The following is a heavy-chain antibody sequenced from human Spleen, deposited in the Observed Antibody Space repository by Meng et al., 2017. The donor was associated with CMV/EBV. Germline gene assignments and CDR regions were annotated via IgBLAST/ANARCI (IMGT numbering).Heavy chain of an antibody. CDR3: ASVASLGYFDY. CDR2: ISAYNGNT. J-gene: IGHJ4*02. D-gene: IGHD7-27*01. Sequence: SCKASGYTFTSYGISWVRQDHGQGLEWMGWISAYNGNTNYAQKLQGRVTMTTDTSTSTAYMELRSLRSDDTAVYYCASVASLGYFDYWGQGTLVTVSS. V-gene: IGHV1-18*01. CDR1: GYTFTSYG.